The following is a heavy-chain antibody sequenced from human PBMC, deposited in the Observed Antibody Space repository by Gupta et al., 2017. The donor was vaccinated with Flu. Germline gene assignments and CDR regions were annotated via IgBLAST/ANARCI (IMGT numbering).Heavy chain of an antibody. CDR1: NAW. V-gene: IGHV3-15*01. CDR2: IKSKTNGGTT. D-gene: IGHD2-8*01. Sequence: NAWMTWVRQAPGQGLEWVGRIKSKTNGGTTVYAAPVKGRFTISRDDSKNTLYLQMDSLKTEDTAMYYCVTGTNGYYPLDSWGQGTLVTVSS. J-gene: IGHJ4*02. CDR3: VTGTNGYYPLDS.